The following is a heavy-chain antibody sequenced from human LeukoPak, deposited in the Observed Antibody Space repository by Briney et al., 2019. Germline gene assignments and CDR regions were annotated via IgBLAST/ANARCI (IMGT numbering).Heavy chain of an antibody. Sequence: PGGSLRLSCAASGFTFSIYTMSWVRQAPGKGLEWVSAISDSGFGRYYADSVKGRFTISRDNSKNTLYLQMNSLRAEDTAIYYCAKGTYCDGGACPPGIYYYYYMDVWGKGTTVTVSS. CDR1: GFTFSIYT. CDR2: ISDSGFGR. J-gene: IGHJ6*03. D-gene: IGHD2-8*02. V-gene: IGHV3-23*01. CDR3: AKGTYCDGGACPPGIYYYYYMDV.